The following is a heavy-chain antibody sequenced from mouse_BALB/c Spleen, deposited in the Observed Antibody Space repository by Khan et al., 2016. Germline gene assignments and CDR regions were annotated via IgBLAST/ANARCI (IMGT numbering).Heavy chain of an antibody. D-gene: IGHD1-1*02. CDR2: ITYSGST. CDR3: ASGVDFPAWFAY. V-gene: IGHV3-2*02. J-gene: IGHJ3*01. CDR1: GYSITSDYA. Sequence: EVQLQESGPGLVKPSQSLSLICTVTGYSITSDYAWNWIRQFPGNRLEWLGYITYSGSTTYNPSLKSRISITPATSKNPFFLHSNSVTTEDTATYYCASGVDFPAWFAYWGRGTLVTVSA.